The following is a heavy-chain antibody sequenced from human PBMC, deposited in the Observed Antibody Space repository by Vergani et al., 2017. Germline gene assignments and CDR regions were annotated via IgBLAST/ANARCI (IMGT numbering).Heavy chain of an antibody. Sequence: QLQLQESGPGLVKPSETLSLTCTVSGGSISSSSYYWGWIRQPPGKGLVWIGSIYYSGSTYYNPSLKSRVTISVDTSKNQFSLKLSSVTAADTAVYYCARQTVVPAANDAFDIWGQGTMVTVSS. J-gene: IGHJ3*02. CDR1: GGSISSSSYY. CDR3: ARQTVVPAANDAFDI. CDR2: IYYSGST. V-gene: IGHV4-39*01. D-gene: IGHD2-2*01.